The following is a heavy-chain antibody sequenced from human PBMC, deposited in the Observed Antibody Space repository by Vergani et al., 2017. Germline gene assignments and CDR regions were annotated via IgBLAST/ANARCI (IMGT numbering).Heavy chain of an antibody. V-gene: IGHV4-61*02. Sequence: QLQESGPGLVKPSQTLSLTCTVSGGSTSSGLYYWSWIRQPAGKGLEWIGRVYSSGSTHYNPSLKSRVTISVDTSKNQFSLQLRSVTAADTAVYFCARGNSSSWPLDYWGQGTLVTVSS. CDR1: GGSTSSGLYY. D-gene: IGHD6-13*01. CDR3: ARGNSSSWPLDY. CDR2: VYSSGST. J-gene: IGHJ4*02.